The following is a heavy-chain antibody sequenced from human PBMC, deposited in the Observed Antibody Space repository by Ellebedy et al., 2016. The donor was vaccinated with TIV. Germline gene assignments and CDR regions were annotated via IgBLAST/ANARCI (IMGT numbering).Heavy chain of an antibody. CDR2: INHSGST. J-gene: IGHJ5*02. D-gene: IGHD2-2*01. CDR1: GGSFSGYY. Sequence: SETLSLXXSVYGGSFSGYYWSWIRQPPGKGLEWIGEINHSGSTNYNPSLKSRVTISVDTSKNQFSLKLSSVTAADTAVYYCARGTDIVVVPAANWFNPWGQGTLVTVSS. CDR3: ARGTDIVVVPAANWFNP. V-gene: IGHV4-34*01.